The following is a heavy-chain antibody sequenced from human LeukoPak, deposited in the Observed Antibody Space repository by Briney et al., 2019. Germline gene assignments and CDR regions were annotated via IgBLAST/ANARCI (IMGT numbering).Heavy chain of an antibody. CDR1: GYSFSIYG. CDR3: ARCGAAVTTHFSH. Sequence: ASVTVSCKASGYSFSIYGITWARQAPGQGLEYLGWISASDGTTNYAQKVQDRVTMTTDTSTSTAYLELRSLRSEDTAVYYCARCGAAVTTHFSHWGQGTLVTVSS. J-gene: IGHJ4*02. CDR2: ISASDGTT. D-gene: IGHD4-17*01. V-gene: IGHV1-18*01.